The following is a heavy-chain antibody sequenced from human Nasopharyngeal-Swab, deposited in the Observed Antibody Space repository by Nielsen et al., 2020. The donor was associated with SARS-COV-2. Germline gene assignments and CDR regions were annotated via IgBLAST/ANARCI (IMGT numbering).Heavy chain of an antibody. CDR3: ARGSMLVFDI. CDR1: GFTFSSYS. V-gene: IGHV3-21*01. J-gene: IGHJ3*02. CDR2: ISSSSSYI. Sequence: GESLKISCAASGFTFSSYSMNWVRQAPGKGLEWVSSISSSSSYIYYADSVKGRFTISRDNAKNSLYLQMNSLRAEDTAVYYCARGSMLVFDIWGQGTMVPVSS. D-gene: IGHD3-22*01.